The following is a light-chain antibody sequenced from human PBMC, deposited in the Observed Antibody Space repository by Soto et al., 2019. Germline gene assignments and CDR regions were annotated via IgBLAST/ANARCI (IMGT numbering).Light chain of an antibody. CDR2: LGS. V-gene: IGKV2-28*01. J-gene: IGKJ5*01. CDR1: QSLLHSNGLSY. CDR3: MQALQTPLT. Sequence: DIVMTQSPLSLPVTPGEPASISCRSSQSLLHSNGLSYLDWYLQTPGQSPQLLIYLGSNRASGVPDRFSGSGSGTEFTLKISRVEAEDVGVYYCMQALQTPLTFGQGTRLEIK.